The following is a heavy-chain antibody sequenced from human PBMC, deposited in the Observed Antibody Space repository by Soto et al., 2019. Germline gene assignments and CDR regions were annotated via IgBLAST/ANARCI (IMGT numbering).Heavy chain of an antibody. V-gene: IGHV3-7*03. CDR2: IKEDGSEK. CDR1: GFTFSTFW. J-gene: IGHJ4*02. CDR3: ARVRPGNYRDY. Sequence: EVLLVESGGGLVQPGGSLRLSCAASGFTFSTFWMDWVRQAPGKGLEWVAKIKEDGSEKYYADSVKGRFIISRDNARNSVYRQMNSLRAEDTAVYYCARVRPGNYRDYWGQGTLVTVSS. D-gene: IGHD3-10*01.